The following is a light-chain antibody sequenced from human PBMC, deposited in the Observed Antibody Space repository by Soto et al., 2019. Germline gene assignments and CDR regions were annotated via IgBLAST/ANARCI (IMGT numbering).Light chain of an antibody. J-gene: IGKJ1*01. CDR3: QRYNSAST. V-gene: IGKV1-27*01. CDR1: QDISDH. Sequence: DIQMTQSPSSLSASVGDRVTITCRASQDISDHLAWYQQKPGKVPDLLIYATSTLQSGVPPRFSGSGFGTYFSLTISSLQPEDVATYYCQRYNSASTFGPGTKVEIK. CDR2: ATS.